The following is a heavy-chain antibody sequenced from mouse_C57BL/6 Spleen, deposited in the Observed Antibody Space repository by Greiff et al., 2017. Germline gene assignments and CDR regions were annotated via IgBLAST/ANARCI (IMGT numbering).Heavy chain of an antibody. D-gene: IGHD1-1*01. V-gene: IGHV1-15*01. CDR2: IDPETGGT. Sequence: VQLQQSGAELVRPGASVTLSCKASGYTFTDYEMHWVKQTPVHGLEWIGAIDPETGGTAYNQKFKGKAILTADKSSSTAYMELRSLTSEDSAVYYCTRRDTTGGYFDDWGQGTTRTVSS. J-gene: IGHJ2*01. CDR1: GYTFTDYE. CDR3: TRRDTTGGYFDD.